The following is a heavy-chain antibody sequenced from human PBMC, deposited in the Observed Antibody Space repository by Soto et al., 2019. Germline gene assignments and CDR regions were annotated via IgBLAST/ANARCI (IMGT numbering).Heavy chain of an antibody. J-gene: IGHJ4*02. D-gene: IGHD3-10*01. Sequence: QVQLQESGPGLVKPSQTLSLTCTVSGGSISSGGYYWSWIRQDPGKGLEWIGYIYYSGSTYYNPSLKSRVTISVDTSKNQFSLKLSSVTAADTAVYYCARESGVSFGELLGAFDYWGQGTLVTVSS. CDR3: ARESGVSFGELLGAFDY. CDR1: GGSISSGGYY. V-gene: IGHV4-31*03. CDR2: IYYSGST.